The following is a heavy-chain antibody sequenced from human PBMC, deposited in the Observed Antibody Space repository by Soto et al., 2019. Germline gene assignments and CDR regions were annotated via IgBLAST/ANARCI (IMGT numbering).Heavy chain of an antibody. Sequence: ASVKVSCKASGYTFTSYDINWVRQATGQGLEWMGWMNPNSGNTGYAQKFQGRVTMTRNTSISTAYMELSSLRSEDTAVYYRARSNWNYGNNFDYWGQGTLVTVSS. D-gene: IGHD1-7*01. CDR1: GYTFTSYD. CDR2: MNPNSGNT. V-gene: IGHV1-8*01. J-gene: IGHJ4*02. CDR3: ARSNWNYGNNFDY.